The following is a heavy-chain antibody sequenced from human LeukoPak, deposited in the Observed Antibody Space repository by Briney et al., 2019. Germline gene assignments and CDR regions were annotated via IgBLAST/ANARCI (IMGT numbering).Heavy chain of an antibody. V-gene: IGHV3-53*01. J-gene: IGHJ4*02. CDR1: GLSVSSNF. CDR3: ASWPVGWYGEDS. D-gene: IGHD6-19*01. CDR2: IYGGGST. Sequence: GGSLRLSCAATGLSVSSNFMSWVRQAPGKGLEWVSVIYGGGSTYYADSVKGRFTISRDTPKNTLYLQLNSLRVEDTAVYYCASWPVGWYGEDSWGQGTLVTVSS.